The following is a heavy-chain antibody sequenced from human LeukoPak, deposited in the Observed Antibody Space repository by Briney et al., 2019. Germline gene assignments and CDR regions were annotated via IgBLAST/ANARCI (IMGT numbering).Heavy chain of an antibody. V-gene: IGHV4-4*02. CDR3: ASTADY. CDR1: LGSISSSNW. J-gene: IGHJ4*02. Sequence: SETLSLTRAVSLGSISSSNWWSWVRQPPGKGLDGIGEIYHSGSTNYNPSLKSRVTISVDKSKNQFSLKLSSVTAAETAVYYCASTADYWGQGTLVTVSS. CDR2: IYHSGST. D-gene: IGHD4-17*01.